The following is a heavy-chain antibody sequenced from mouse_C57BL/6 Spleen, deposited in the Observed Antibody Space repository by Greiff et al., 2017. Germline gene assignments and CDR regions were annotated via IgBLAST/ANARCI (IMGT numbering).Heavy chain of an antibody. CDR3: AREVDGYCEAD. Sequence: QVQLKQSGAELARPGASVKLSCKASGYTFTSYGISWVKQRTGQGLEWIGEIYPRSGNTYYNEKFKGKATLTADKSSSPAYMELRSRTSEDSAVYFCAREVDGYCEADWGQGTLVTVSA. D-gene: IGHD2-3*01. CDR2: IYPRSGNT. CDR1: GYTFTSYG. J-gene: IGHJ3*01. V-gene: IGHV1-81*01.